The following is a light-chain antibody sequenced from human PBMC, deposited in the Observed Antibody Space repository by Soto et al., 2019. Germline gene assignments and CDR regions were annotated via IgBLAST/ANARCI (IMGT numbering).Light chain of an antibody. Sequence: EIVLTQSPATLSLSPGERATLSCRTSQSVGSYLAWYQQKPGQPPRLLIYDASKRATGIPARFSGSGSGTDFTLTISSLEPEDFALYYCQQLSHWPFTFGPGTKVDIK. CDR1: QSVGSY. CDR2: DAS. CDR3: QQLSHWPFT. V-gene: IGKV3-11*01. J-gene: IGKJ3*01.